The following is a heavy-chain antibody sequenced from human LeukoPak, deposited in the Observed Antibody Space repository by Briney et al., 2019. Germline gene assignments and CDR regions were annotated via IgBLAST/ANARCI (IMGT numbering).Heavy chain of an antibody. CDR1: GGSFSGYY. CDR3: ARLKIPSYYYGMDV. CDR2: INHNGST. Sequence: SETLSLTCAVYGGSFSGYYWSWIRQPPGKGLEWIGEINHNGSTNYNPSLKSRVTISVDTSKNQFSLKLSSVTAADTAVYYCARLKIPSYYYGMDVWGKGTTVTVSS. D-gene: IGHD2-21*01. V-gene: IGHV4-34*01. J-gene: IGHJ6*04.